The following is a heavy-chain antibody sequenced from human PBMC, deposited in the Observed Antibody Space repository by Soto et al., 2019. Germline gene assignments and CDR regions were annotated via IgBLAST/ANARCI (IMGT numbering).Heavy chain of an antibody. V-gene: IGHV5-10-1*01. Sequence: GASLNIYCKGSGYSFTSYWSSWVRQMPGKGQEWMGRIDPSDSYTNYSPSFQGHVTISADKTISTAYLQWSSLKASDTAMYYCARHGDRVGHNYPSDYWGQGTLVTVSS. CDR3: ARHGDRVGHNYPSDY. CDR1: GYSFTSYW. D-gene: IGHD5-12*01. J-gene: IGHJ4*02. CDR2: IDPSDSYT.